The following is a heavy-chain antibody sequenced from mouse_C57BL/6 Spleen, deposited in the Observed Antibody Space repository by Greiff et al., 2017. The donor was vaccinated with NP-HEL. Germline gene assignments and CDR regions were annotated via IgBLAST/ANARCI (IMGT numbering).Heavy chain of an antibody. CDR2: IYPGSGNT. V-gene: IGHV1-76*01. CDR1: GYTFTDYY. Sequence: QVQLKESGAELVRPGASVKLSCKASGYTFTDYYINWVKQRPGQGLEWIARIYPGSGNTYYNEKFKGKATLTAEKSSSTAYMQLSSLTSEDSAVYFCARSSGWDWFAYWGQGTLVTVSA. D-gene: IGHD4-1*01. CDR3: ARSSGWDWFAY. J-gene: IGHJ3*01.